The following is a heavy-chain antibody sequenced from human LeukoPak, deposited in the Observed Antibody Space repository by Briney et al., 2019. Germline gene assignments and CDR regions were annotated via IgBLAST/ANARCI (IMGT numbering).Heavy chain of an antibody. V-gene: IGHV1-8*01. Sequence: ASVKVSCKASGYTFTCYDINWVRQATGQGLEWMGWMNPNSGNTGYAQKFQGRVTMTRNTSISTAYMELSSLRSEDTAVYYCARGSGGWSPFSYYYYGMDVWGQGTTVTVSS. CDR2: MNPNSGNT. D-gene: IGHD6-19*01. CDR1: GYTFTCYD. J-gene: IGHJ6*02. CDR3: ARGSGGWSPFSYYYYGMDV.